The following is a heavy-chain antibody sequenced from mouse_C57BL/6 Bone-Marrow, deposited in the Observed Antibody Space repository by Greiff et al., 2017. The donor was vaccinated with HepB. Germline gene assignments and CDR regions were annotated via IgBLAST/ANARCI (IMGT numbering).Heavy chain of an antibody. CDR2: IWTGGGT. CDR1: GFSLTSYA. D-gene: IGHD1-1*01. Sequence: VQLVESGPGLVAPSQSLSITCTVSGFSLTSYAISWVRQPPGKGLEWLGVIWTGGGTNYNSALKSRLSISKDNSKSQVFLKMNSLQTDDTARYYCARKGIYYYGSSSPGAMDYWGQGTSVTVSS. CDR3: ARKGIYYYGSSSPGAMDY. J-gene: IGHJ4*01. V-gene: IGHV2-9-1*01.